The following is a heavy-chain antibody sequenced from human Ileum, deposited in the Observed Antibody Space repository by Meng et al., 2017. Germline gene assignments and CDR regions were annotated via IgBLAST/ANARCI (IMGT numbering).Heavy chain of an antibody. J-gene: IGHJ4*02. CDR2: VVPGSGNT. V-gene: IGHV1-8*01. D-gene: IGHD3-16*01. CDR3: ARGVGDLGDY. CDR1: GYTFTTYD. Sequence: QVQRVQSGAEMKTPGASMKVSCKASGYTFTTYDINWVRQAPGQGLEWMGWVVPGSGNTKYSQRFQGRVTMTRDTSISTVYMELTSLKSDDTAVYYCARGVGDLGDYWGQGTLVTVSS.